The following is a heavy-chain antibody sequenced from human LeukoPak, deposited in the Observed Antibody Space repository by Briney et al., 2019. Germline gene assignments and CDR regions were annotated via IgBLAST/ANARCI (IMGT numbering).Heavy chain of an antibody. CDR2: IRPSGDNT. Sequence: GGALRLSCAASGFTFGSYDMTWVRQAPGRGLEWVSSIRPSGDNTYYGDSVKGRFTISRDNAKNSLYLQMNSLRAEDTALYYCAKGSLRYFDWLADYWGQGTLVTVSS. V-gene: IGHV3-23*01. D-gene: IGHD3-9*01. J-gene: IGHJ4*02. CDR1: GFTFGSYD. CDR3: AKGSLRYFDWLADY.